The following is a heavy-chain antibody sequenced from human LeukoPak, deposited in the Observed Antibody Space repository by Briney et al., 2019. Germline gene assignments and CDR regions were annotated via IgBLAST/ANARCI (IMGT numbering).Heavy chain of an antibody. CDR3: AKDGGLWVSAHWGDS. CDR2: ISGSGGST. Sequence: PGGSLRLSCAASGFTFTNYAMDWVRQAPGKGLEWVSVISGSGGSTYYADSVKGRFTVSRDNSKNTLFLQMNSLRAEDTAVYYCAKDGGLWVSAHWGDSWGRGTLVTVSS. CDR1: GFTFTNYA. V-gene: IGHV3-23*01. D-gene: IGHD7-27*01. J-gene: IGHJ4*02.